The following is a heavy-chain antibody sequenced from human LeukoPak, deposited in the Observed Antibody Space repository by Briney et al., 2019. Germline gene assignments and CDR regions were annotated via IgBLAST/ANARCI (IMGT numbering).Heavy chain of an antibody. J-gene: IGHJ4*02. CDR3: ARLTNGWWPDY. CDR1: GGSISSYY. CDR2: IYYSGST. D-gene: IGHD6-19*01. Sequence: IPSETLSLTCTVSGGSISSYYWSWIRQPPGKGLEWMGYIYYSGSTNYNPSLKSRVTISVDTSKNQFSLKLSSVTAADTAVYYCARLTNGWWPDYWGQGTLVTVSS. V-gene: IGHV4-59*08.